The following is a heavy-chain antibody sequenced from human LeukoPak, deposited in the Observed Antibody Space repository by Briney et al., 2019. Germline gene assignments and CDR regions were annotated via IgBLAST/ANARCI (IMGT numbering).Heavy chain of an antibody. V-gene: IGHV5-51*01. CDR1: GYSFTNYG. CDR3: ASLLPRGHDAFDI. J-gene: IGHJ3*02. Sequence: KDGESLKISCAGSGYSFTNYGIGWVRQMPGKGLEWMGIIYPGDSDSRYSPSFQGQVTISADKSINTAYLQWSSLKASDTAMYYCASLLPRGHDAFDIWGQGTLVTVSS. CDR2: IYPGDSDS. D-gene: IGHD2-15*01.